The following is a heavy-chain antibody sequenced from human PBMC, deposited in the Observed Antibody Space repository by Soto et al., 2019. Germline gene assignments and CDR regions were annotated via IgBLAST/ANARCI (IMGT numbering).Heavy chain of an antibody. D-gene: IGHD2-21*01. V-gene: IGHV1-18*03. J-gene: IGHJ5*02. CDR1: GYTFTSYA. CDR3: ATYSQPMAS. CDR2: ISAYNGNT. Sequence: QVQLVQSGAEVKKPGASVKVSCKASGYTFTSYAISWVRQAPGQGLAWMGWISAYNGNTNYAQNLQGRVTMTTDTATRKACLARRGLRSDDVAVYYCATYSQPMASWGQGTLVSV.